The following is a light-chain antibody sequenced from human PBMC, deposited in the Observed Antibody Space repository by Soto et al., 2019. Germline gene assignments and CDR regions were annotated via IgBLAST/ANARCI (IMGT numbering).Light chain of an antibody. V-gene: IGLV2-14*01. CDR3: TSYTSLRTYV. CDR2: EVS. Sequence: SALTQPASLAESPGQSITISCAGTSSDVGGYNHVSWYQQHADKAPKLLIHEVSNRPSGVSNRFSGSKSGNTASLTISGLPAEDEADYYCTSYTSLRTYVFGTGIKVTVL. CDR1: SSDVGGYNH. J-gene: IGLJ1*01.